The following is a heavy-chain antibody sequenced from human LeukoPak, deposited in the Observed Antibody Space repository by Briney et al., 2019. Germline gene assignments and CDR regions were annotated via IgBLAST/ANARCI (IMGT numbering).Heavy chain of an antibody. CDR2: IYHSGST. D-gene: IGHD3-3*01. Sequence: SETLSLTCTVSGYSIGSGYYWGWIRQPPGKGRGWIGSIYHSGSTHYKSSLKSRVTISVDTSKNQFSLKLSSVTAADTAVYYCARERRITIFGVVTSYFDYWGQGTLVTVSS. CDR1: GYSIGSGYY. J-gene: IGHJ4*02. V-gene: IGHV4-38-2*02. CDR3: ARERRITIFGVVTSYFDY.